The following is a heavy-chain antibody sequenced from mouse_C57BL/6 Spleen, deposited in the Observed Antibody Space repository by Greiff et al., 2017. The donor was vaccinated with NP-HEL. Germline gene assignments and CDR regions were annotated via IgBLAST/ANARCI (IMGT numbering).Heavy chain of an antibody. CDR2: ISSGSSTI. CDR1: GFTFSDYG. V-gene: IGHV5-17*01. CDR3: ALYDYDPYYFDY. J-gene: IGHJ2*01. Sequence: EVHLVESGGGLVKPGGSLKLSCAASGFTFSDYGMHWVRQAPEKGLEWVAYISSGSSTIYYADTVKGRFTISRDNAKNTLFLQMTSLRSEDTAMYYCALYDYDPYYFDYWGQGTTLTVSS. D-gene: IGHD2-4*01.